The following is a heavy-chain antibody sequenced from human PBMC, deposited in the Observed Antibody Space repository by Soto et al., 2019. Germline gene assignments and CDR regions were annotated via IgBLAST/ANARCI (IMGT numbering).Heavy chain of an antibody. D-gene: IGHD4-17*01. CDR1: GGSISSYY. CDR2: IYYSGST. J-gene: IGHJ4*02. Sequence: SETLSLTCSVSGGSISSYYWSWIRQPPGKGLEWIGYIYYSGSTNYNPSLKSRVTISVDTSKNQFSLKLSSVTAADTAVYYCARVSDTVTYVGEQETFEYWGQGTLVTVSS. V-gene: IGHV4-59*01. CDR3: ARVSDTVTYVGEQETFEY.